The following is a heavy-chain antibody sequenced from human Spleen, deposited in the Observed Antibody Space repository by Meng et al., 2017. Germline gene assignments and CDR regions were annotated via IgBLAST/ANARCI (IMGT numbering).Heavy chain of an antibody. CDR3: AKDLAGGSYNDFGYYYGMDV. V-gene: IGHV3-23*01. CDR1: GFTFSRHT. J-gene: IGHJ6*02. Sequence: GESLKISCAASGFTFSRHTMSWVRQAPGKGLEWVSAISAGGGTTYDADSVKGRFTTSRDNSQNTLYLLMRSLTAEDTAVYYCAKDLAGGSYNDFGYYYGMDVWGQGTTVTVSS. D-gene: IGHD1-26*01. CDR2: ISAGGGTT.